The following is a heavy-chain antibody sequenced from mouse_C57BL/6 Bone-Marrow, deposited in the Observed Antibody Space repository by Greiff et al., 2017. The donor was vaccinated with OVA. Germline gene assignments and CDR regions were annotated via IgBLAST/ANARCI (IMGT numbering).Heavy chain of an antibody. CDR3: ARQRKWDWFAY. J-gene: IGHJ3*01. V-gene: IGHV5-2*01. CDR1: EYEFPSHD. D-gene: IGHD4-1*02. Sequence: EVKLMESGGGLVQPGESLTLSCESSEYEFPSHDMSWVRKTPEKRLELVAAINSDGGSTYYPDTMERRFILSRDNTKKTLYLQMSSRRSEDTAVDYGARQRKWDWFAYWGQGTLVTVSA. CDR2: INSDGGST.